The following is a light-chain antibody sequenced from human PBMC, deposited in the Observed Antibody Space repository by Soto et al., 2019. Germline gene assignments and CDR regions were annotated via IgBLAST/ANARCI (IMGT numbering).Light chain of an antibody. CDR1: SSDVGGYDY. CDR3: SSYPSSSTDV. CDR2: EVG. Sequence: QSALTQPASVSGSPGQSITISCTGTSSDVGGYDYVSWYQQHPGKAPKLMIYEVGYRPSGVSDRFSGSKSGNTASLTISGLQAEDEADYYCSSYPSSSTDVFGTGTKLTVL. V-gene: IGLV2-14*01. J-gene: IGLJ1*01.